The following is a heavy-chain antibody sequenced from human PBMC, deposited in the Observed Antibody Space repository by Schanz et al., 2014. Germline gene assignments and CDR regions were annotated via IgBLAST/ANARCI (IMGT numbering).Heavy chain of an antibody. J-gene: IGHJ3*02. CDR3: ARGTMPGTFDI. V-gene: IGHV1-69*09. D-gene: IGHD2-2*01. CDR1: GGTFNSYT. Sequence: QVQLIQSGAEVKKPGSSMKVSCKASGGTFNSYTINWVRQAPGQGLEWMGRIIPSLDVGNYAQQFQGRVTFTADKSTSTAYMELSSLRYEDTALYYCARGTMPGTFDIWGQGTMVTVSS. CDR2: IIPSLDVG.